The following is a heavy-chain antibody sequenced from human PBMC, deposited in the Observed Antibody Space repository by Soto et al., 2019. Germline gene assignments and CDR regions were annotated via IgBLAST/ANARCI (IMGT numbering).Heavy chain of an antibody. V-gene: IGHV1-69*13. Sequence: EASVKVSCKASGDTFNKYAFNWVRQAPGQGLEWMGGIIPIFGTPNYAQRVQGRVTITADESTSTAYMELSSLRSEDTAVYYCARGIDYGGVNRIDYWGQGTLVTVSS. D-gene: IGHD4-17*01. CDR1: GDTFNKYA. CDR2: IIPIFGTP. J-gene: IGHJ4*02. CDR3: ARGIDYGGVNRIDY.